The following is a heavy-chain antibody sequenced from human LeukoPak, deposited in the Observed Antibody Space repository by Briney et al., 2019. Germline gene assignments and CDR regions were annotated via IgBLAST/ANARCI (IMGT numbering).Heavy chain of an antibody. CDR3: ARDAHGDYGWFDP. CDR2: MNPNSGNT. J-gene: IGHJ5*02. D-gene: IGHD4-17*01. Sequence: GSVNVSCKASGYTFTSYDINWVRQAPGQGLEWMGWMNPNSGNTGYAQKFQGRVTMTRNTSISTAYMELSSLRSEDTAVYYCARDAHGDYGWFDPWGQGTLVTVSS. V-gene: IGHV1-8*01. CDR1: GYTFTSYD.